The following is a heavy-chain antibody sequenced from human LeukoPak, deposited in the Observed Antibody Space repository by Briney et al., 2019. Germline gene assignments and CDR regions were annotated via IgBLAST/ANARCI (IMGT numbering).Heavy chain of an antibody. D-gene: IGHD3-10*01. CDR1: GGSISSYY. V-gene: IGHV4-59*01. Sequence: PSETLSLTCTVSGGSISSYYWSWIRQPPGKGLEWIGYIYYSGSTNYNPSLKSRVTISVDTSKNQFSLKLSAVTAADTAVYYCARVTGEWDFDYWGQGTLVTVSS. CDR2: IYYSGST. CDR3: ARVTGEWDFDY. J-gene: IGHJ4*02.